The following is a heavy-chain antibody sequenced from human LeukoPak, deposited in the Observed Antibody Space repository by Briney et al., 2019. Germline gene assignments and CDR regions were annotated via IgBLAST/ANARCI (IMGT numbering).Heavy chain of an antibody. CDR2: IYYSGST. J-gene: IGHJ5*02. V-gene: IGHV4-31*03. Sequence: SQTLSLTCTVSGGSISSGGYYWSWIRQHPVKGLEWIGYIYYSGSTYYNPSLKSRVTISVDTSKNQFSLKLSSVTAADTAVYYCARVIRSPGSYDWFDPWGQGTLVTVSS. CDR1: GGSISSGGYY. D-gene: IGHD3-10*01. CDR3: ARVIRSPGSYDWFDP.